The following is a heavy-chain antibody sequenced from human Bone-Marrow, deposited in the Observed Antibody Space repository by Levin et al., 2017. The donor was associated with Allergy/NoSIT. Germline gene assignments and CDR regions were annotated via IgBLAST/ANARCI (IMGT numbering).Heavy chain of an antibody. CDR1: GFTVSSNY. V-gene: IGHV3-53*01. CDR3: ARGWFGELLSH. Sequence: QAGGSLRLSCVASGFTVSSNYMSWVRQAPGKGPEWVSVIYSGGSTYYADSVKGRFTISRDNSKNTLYLQMNSLRAEDTAVYYCARGWFGELLSHWGQGTLVTVSS. J-gene: IGHJ4*02. CDR2: IYSGGST. D-gene: IGHD3-10*01.